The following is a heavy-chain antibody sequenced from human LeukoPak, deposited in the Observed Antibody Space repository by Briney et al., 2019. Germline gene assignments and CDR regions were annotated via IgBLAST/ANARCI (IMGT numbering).Heavy chain of an antibody. D-gene: IGHD1-26*01. Sequence: GGSLRLSCAASEFTFSSYAMSWVRQAPGKGLEWVSSISYTGTYIYYADSVKGRFTISRDNAQNSLYLQMNSLRAEDTAIYYCVRDRGTYRPIDYWGQGTLVTVSS. CDR2: ISYTGTYI. V-gene: IGHV3-21*04. CDR1: EFTFSSYA. CDR3: VRDRGTYRPIDY. J-gene: IGHJ4*02.